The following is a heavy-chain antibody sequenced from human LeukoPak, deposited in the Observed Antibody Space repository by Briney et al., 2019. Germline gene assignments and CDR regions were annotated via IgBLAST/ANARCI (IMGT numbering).Heavy chain of an antibody. D-gene: IGHD5-18*01. Sequence: SGGSLRLSCAASGFTFSSYSMNWVRQAPGKGLEWVSSISSSSSYIYYADPVKGRFTISRDNAKNSLYLQMNSLRAEDTAVYYCARDGIQLWFSPIDYWGQGTLVTVSS. CDR2: ISSSSSYI. V-gene: IGHV3-21*01. CDR3: ARDGIQLWFSPIDY. CDR1: GFTFSSYS. J-gene: IGHJ4*02.